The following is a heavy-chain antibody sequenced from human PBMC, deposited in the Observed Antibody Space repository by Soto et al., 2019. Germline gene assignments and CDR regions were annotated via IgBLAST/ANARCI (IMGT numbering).Heavy chain of an antibody. Sequence: GGSLRLSCAASGFTVSSNYMSWVRQAPGKGLEWVSVIYSGGSTYYADSVKGRFTISRDNSKNTLYLQMNSLRAEDTAVYYCAKGLHSSSWQDYGMDVWGQGTTVTVSS. CDR1: GFTVSSNY. J-gene: IGHJ6*02. CDR2: IYSGGST. CDR3: AKGLHSSSWQDYGMDV. D-gene: IGHD6-13*01. V-gene: IGHV3-66*01.